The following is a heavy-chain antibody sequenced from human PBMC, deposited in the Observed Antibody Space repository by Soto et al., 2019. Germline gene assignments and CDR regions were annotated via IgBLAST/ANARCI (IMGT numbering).Heavy chain of an antibody. CDR3: ESDSGYEPTRYGMDD. V-gene: IGHV3-30-3*01. Sequence: ESGGGVVQPGRSLRLSCAASGFTFSSYAMHWVRQAPGKGLEWVAFISYDGSNKYYADSVKGRFTISRDNSKNTLYLQMNSLRAEDTAVYYCESDSGYEPTRYGMDDWGQGTTVTVSS. CDR1: GFTFSSYA. J-gene: IGHJ6*02. D-gene: IGHD5-12*01. CDR2: ISYDGSNK.